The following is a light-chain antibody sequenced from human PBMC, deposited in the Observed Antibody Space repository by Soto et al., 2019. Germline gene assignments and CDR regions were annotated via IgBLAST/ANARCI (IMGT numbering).Light chain of an antibody. V-gene: IGLV2-14*01. Sequence: QSALTQPASVSGSPGQSITISCTGTSSDVGGYNYVSWYQQHPGKAPKLMMYEVSNRPSGVSNRFSGAKSGNTGSLTISGRQAEDEADYYCRSYTSSSTRVFGGGTKVTVL. J-gene: IGLJ3*02. CDR3: RSYTSSSTRV. CDR1: SSDVGGYNY. CDR2: EVS.